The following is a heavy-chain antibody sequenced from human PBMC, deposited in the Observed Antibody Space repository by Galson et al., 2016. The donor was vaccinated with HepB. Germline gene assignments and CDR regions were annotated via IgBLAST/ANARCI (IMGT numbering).Heavy chain of an antibody. CDR3: ARRRGGDAFDI. CDR1: GGSISSYY. J-gene: IGHJ3*02. CDR2: IYYSGST. Sequence: SETLSLTCTVSGGSISSYYWSWIRQPPGKGLEWIGYIYYSGSTNYNPSLKSRVTISVDTSKNQFSLKLGSVTAADTAVYYCARRRGGDAFDIWGQGTMVTVSS. V-gene: IGHV4-59*08. D-gene: IGHD2-15*01.